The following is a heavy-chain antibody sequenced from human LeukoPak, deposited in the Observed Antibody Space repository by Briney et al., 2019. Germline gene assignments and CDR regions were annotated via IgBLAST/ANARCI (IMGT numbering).Heavy chain of an antibody. D-gene: IGHD4-11*01. CDR1: GFTFSTYA. V-gene: IGHV3-30-3*01. Sequence: GGSLRLSCAASGFTFSTYAMHWVRQAPDKGLEWVAAISYDGHNKHYADSVKGRFTFSRDNSKNTLDLQMDSLRAEDTAVYHCAGGAPRTVYYYTIDVWGQGTTVTVSS. CDR2: ISYDGHNK. CDR3: AGGAPRTVYYYTIDV. J-gene: IGHJ6*02.